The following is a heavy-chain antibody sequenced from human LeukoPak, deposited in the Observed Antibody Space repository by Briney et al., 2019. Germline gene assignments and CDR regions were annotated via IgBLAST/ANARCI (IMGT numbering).Heavy chain of an antibody. CDR2: IYHSGST. CDR3: ARSVVEMATMYNWFDP. J-gene: IGHJ5*02. D-gene: IGHD5-24*01. CDR1: GYSISSGYY. Sequence: SETLSLTCTVSGYSISSGYYWGWIRPPPGKGLEWIGSIYHSGSTYYNPSLKSRVTISVDTSKNQFSLKLSSVTAADTAVYYCARSVVEMATMYNWFDPWGQGTLVTVSS. V-gene: IGHV4-38-2*02.